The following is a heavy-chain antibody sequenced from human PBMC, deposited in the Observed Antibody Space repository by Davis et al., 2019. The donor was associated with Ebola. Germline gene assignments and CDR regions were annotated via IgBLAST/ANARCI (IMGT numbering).Heavy chain of an antibody. J-gene: IGHJ4*02. CDR2: IYHTGST. V-gene: IGHV4-38-2*01. CDR3: ARALYSGTTGGFDY. Sequence: PSETLSLTCAVSGYSISSGNCWGWIRQPPGKGLEWIGNIYHTGSTYYNPSLKSRFTISVDTSKNQFSLKLSSVTAADTAVYYCARALYSGTTGGFDYRGQGTLVTVSS. CDR1: GYSISSGNC. D-gene: IGHD1-14*01.